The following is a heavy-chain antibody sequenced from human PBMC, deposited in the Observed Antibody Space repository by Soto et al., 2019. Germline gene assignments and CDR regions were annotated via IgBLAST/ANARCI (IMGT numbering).Heavy chain of an antibody. J-gene: IGHJ4*02. V-gene: IGHV3-30*18. D-gene: IGHD2-21*01. CDR1: GFTFSNYG. CDR3: AKEYCGGHCSSDYFDY. CDR2: ISRDGSVT. Sequence: SLRLSCAASGFTFSNYGIHWVRQAPGNGLEWVAVISRDGSVTYYADSVKGRFTISRDNSKNTLYLQVNNLRPEDTAVYYCAKEYCGGHCSSDYFDYWGQGTLVTVSS.